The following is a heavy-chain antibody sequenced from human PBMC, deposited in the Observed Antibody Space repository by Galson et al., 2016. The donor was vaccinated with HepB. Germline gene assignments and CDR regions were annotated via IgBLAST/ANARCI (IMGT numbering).Heavy chain of an antibody. CDR3: ARGQNWGGSSWFFDL. J-gene: IGHJ2*01. D-gene: IGHD7-27*01. CDR1: GYSFTRYW. V-gene: IGHV5-51*01. CDR2: IYPGDSDI. Sequence: QSGAEVKKPGESLKISCKGSGYSFTRYWIGWVRQMPGKGLEWMGNIYPGDSDIRDSPSYQGQVTISADKSISTANLQWSSLKASDTAMYYCARGQNWGGSSWFFDLWGRGTLVTVSS.